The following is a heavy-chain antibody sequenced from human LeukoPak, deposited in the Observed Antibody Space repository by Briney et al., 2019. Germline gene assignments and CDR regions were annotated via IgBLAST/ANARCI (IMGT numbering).Heavy chain of an antibody. CDR3: ARVVAAAARGDWFDP. D-gene: IGHD6-13*01. CDR1: GGSISSSYW. J-gene: IGHJ5*02. Sequence: SETLSLTCAVSGGSISSSYWWSWVRQPPGKGLEWIGEVYHSGSTNYNPSLKSRVTISVDTSKNHFSLKLSSVTAADTAVYYCARVVAAAARGDWFDPWGQGTLVTVSS. V-gene: IGHV4-4*02. CDR2: VYHSGST.